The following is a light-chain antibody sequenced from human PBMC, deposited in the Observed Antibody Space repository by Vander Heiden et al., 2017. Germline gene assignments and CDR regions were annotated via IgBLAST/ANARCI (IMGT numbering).Light chain of an antibody. CDR2: DAS. Sequence: EIVLTQSPATLSLSPGERATNSCRASQSVSSYLAWYQQKPGQAPRLLIYDASNRATGIPARFSGSGSGTDFTLTISSLEPEDFAVSYCQQRSNWPWTFGQGTKVEIK. V-gene: IGKV3-11*01. CDR1: QSVSSY. J-gene: IGKJ1*01. CDR3: QQRSNWPWT.